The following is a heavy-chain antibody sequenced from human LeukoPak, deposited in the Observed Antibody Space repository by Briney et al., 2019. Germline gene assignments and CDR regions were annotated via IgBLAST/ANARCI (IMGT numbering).Heavy chain of an antibody. V-gene: IGHV1-18*01. D-gene: IGHD3-3*01. J-gene: IGHJ6*03. CDR1: GYTFTSYG. CDR2: ISLYNGDT. CDR3: SRDFGEPTGYYMDV. Sequence: GASVKVSXKASGYTFTSYGITWVRQAPGQGPEWMGWISLYNGDTNYAQKVQGRVTLTTDTSTNTAYMELSSLRSDDTAVYYCSRDFGEPTGYYMDVWGKGTTVTVSS.